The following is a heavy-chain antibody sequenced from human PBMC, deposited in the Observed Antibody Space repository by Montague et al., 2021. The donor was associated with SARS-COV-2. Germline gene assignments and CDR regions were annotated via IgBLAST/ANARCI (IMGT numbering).Heavy chain of an antibody. J-gene: IGHJ5*02. CDR3: ACDRVTRGWLAP. D-gene: IGHD4-11*01. Sequence: SETLSLTCAVSGGSLSTLHYWSWVRQPPGKGLEWIGEVHHSGNANYNPSFNGRATISVDKSKNQFSLTLTSVTAADTAVYYCACDRVTRGWLAPWGQGTLVTVSS. CDR2: VHHSGNA. V-gene: IGHV4-4*02. CDR1: GGSLSTLHY.